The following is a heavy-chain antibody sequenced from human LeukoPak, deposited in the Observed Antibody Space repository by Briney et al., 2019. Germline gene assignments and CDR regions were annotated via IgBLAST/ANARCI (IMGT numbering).Heavy chain of an antibody. CDR3: ARGSCSGGSCYSEFYYYYYMDV. Sequence: TSETLSLTCAVYGGSFSGYYWSWIRQPPGKGLEWIGEINHSGSTNYNPSLKSRVTISVDTSKNQFSLKLSSVTAADTAVYYCARGSCSGGSCYSEFYYYYYMDVWGKGTTVTVSS. J-gene: IGHJ6*03. CDR1: GGSFSGYY. D-gene: IGHD2-15*01. V-gene: IGHV4-34*01. CDR2: INHSGST.